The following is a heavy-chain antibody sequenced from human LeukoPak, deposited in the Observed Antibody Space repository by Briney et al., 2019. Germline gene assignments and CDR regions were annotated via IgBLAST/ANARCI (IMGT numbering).Heavy chain of an antibody. D-gene: IGHD3-10*01. V-gene: IGHV3-23*01. CDR2: ISGSGGGT. CDR1: GFTFTSYA. Sequence: GGSLRLSCAASGFTFTSYAMSWVRQAPGKGLEWVSSISGSGGGTFYADSVKGRFTISRDNSKNTLYLQMNSLRAEDTAVYYCAKDFLGYYGSGSYYVQRFFDYWGQGTLVTVSS. CDR3: AKDFLGYYGSGSYYVQRFFDY. J-gene: IGHJ4*02.